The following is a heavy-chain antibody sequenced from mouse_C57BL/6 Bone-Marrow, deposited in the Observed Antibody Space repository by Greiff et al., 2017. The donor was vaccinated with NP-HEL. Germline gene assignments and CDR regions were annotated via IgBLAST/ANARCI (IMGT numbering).Heavy chain of an antibody. J-gene: IGHJ3*01. D-gene: IGHD2-3*01. CDR3: ASGRDDYYKETFAY. CDR1: GFSLTSYG. V-gene: IGHV2-6*01. CDR2: IWGVGST. Sequence: VQLQESGPGLVAPSQSLSITCTVSGFSLTSYGVDWVRQSPGKGLEWLGVIWGVGSTNYNSALKSRLSISKDNSKSQVFLKMNSLQTDDTAMYYCASGRDDYYKETFAYWGQGTLVTVSA.